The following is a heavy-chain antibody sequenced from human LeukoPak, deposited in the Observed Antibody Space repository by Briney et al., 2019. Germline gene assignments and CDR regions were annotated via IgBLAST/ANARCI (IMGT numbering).Heavy chain of an antibody. CDR3: ARVLRTIFGVARRFDP. J-gene: IGHJ5*02. CDR2: INHSGST. CDR1: GGSFSGYY. V-gene: IGHV4-34*01. D-gene: IGHD3-3*01. Sequence: PSETLSLTCAVYGGSFSGYYWSWIRQPPGKGLEWIGEINHSGSTNYNPSLKSRVTISVDTSKNQFSLKLSSVTAADTAVYYCARVLRTIFGVARRFDPWGQGTLVTVSS.